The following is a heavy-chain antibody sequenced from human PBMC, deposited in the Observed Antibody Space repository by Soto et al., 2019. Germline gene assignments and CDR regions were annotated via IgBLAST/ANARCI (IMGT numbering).Heavy chain of an antibody. Sequence: PGGSLRLSCAASGFPFSSYSMSWVRQAPGKGLEWVSAISGSGGSTYYADSVKGRFTISRDNSKNTLYLQMNSLRAEDTAVYYCAKDLWVARYCSGGSCYSRFDYWGQGTLVTVSS. CDR1: GFPFSSYS. CDR2: ISGSGGST. J-gene: IGHJ4*02. V-gene: IGHV3-23*01. D-gene: IGHD2-15*01. CDR3: AKDLWVARYCSGGSCYSRFDY.